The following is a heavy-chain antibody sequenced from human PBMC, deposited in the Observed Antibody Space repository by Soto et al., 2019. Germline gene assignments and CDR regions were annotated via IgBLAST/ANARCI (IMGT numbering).Heavy chain of an antibody. Sequence: ASVKVSCKASGGTFSSYAISWVRQAPGQGLEWMGGIIPIFGTANYAQKFQGRVTITADESTSTAYMELSSLRSEDTAVYYCARVGNDYSNYDFDYWGQGTLVTVSS. J-gene: IGHJ4*02. D-gene: IGHD4-4*01. V-gene: IGHV1-69*13. CDR2: IIPIFGTA. CDR1: GGTFSSYA. CDR3: ARVGNDYSNYDFDY.